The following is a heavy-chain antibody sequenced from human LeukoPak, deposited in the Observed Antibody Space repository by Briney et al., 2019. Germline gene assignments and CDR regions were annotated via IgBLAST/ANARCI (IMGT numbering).Heavy chain of an antibody. CDR2: ISGSGGST. D-gene: IGHD3-10*01. J-gene: IGHJ4*02. V-gene: IGHV3-23*01. Sequence: GGSLRLSCAASGFPFSSCAMNWVRQAPGEGLEWVSTISGSGGSTYYADSVKGRFTVSRDNSKNTVYLQMNSLRAEDTAVYYCAKANDYGSGSFNALDYWGQGTQVTVSS. CDR3: AKANDYGSGSFNALDY. CDR1: GFPFSSCA.